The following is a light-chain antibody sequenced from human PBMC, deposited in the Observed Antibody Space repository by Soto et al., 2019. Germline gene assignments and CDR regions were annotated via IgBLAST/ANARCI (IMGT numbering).Light chain of an antibody. CDR2: LDGDGSH. CDR3: QTWGNGIQV. Sequence: QLVLTQSPSASASLGASVKLTCTLSSGHYSYAIAWHQQQPQKGPRFLMRLDGDGSHTKGDGIPDRFSGFSSGAERYLTISSLQSEDEAEYFCQTWGNGIQVFGGGTKLTVL. V-gene: IGLV4-69*01. J-gene: IGLJ2*01. CDR1: SGHYSYA.